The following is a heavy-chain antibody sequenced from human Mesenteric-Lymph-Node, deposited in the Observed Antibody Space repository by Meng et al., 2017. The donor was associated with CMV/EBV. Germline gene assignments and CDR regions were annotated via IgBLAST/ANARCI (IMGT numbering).Heavy chain of an antibody. CDR1: GGSFSGYY. V-gene: IGHV4-34*01. D-gene: IGHD6-19*01. CDR3: ARGRYTSVEAGLDY. Sequence: AVYGGSFSGYYWSWNRQSPGKGLEWIGEVNYIGSTKYNPSLKSRVTMSVDTSKNHFSLEVNPVTAADTAVYYCARGRYTSVEAGLDYWGQGTLVTVSS. J-gene: IGHJ4*02. CDR2: VNYIGST.